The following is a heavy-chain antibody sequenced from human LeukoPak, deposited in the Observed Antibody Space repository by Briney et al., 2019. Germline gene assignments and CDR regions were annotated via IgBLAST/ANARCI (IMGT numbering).Heavy chain of an antibody. CDR3: AKSSGSYRP. D-gene: IGHD1-26*01. J-gene: IGHJ5*02. CDR1: GDSIGSNY. Sequence: SETLSLTCTVSGDSIGSNYWIWIRQPAGKGLEWIGRIYPSGSNYNPSLKSRVTISVDKSKNQFSLKLISVTAADTAMYYCAKSSGSYRPWGQGTLVTVSS. V-gene: IGHV4-4*07. CDR2: IYPSGS.